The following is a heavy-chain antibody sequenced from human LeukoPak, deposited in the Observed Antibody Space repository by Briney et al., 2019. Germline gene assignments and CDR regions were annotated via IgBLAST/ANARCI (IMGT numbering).Heavy chain of an antibody. CDR2: ISSSGSTI. J-gene: IGHJ4*02. V-gene: IGHV3-11*01. CDR3: ARTPRWTYYFDY. CDR1: GFTFSDYY. Sequence: GSLRLSCAASGFTFSDYYMSWIRQAPGKGLEWISYISSSGSTIYCADSVKGRFPISRDNAKSTLYLQMNSLRAEDSAVYYCARTPRWTYYFDYWGQGTLVTVSS. D-gene: IGHD4-23*01.